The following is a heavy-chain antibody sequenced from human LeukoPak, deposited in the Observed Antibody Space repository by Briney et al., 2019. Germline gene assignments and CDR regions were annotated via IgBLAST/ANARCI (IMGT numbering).Heavy chain of an antibody. CDR1: GGSISSGSYY. V-gene: IGHV4-30-2*01. CDR3: ARALGDIWFGELLSAFDI. J-gene: IGHJ3*02. D-gene: IGHD3-10*01. CDR2: IYHSGST. Sequence: PSQTLSLTCTVSGGSISSGSYYWSWIRQPPGKGLEWIGYIYHSGSTYYNPSLKSRVTISVDRSKNQFSLNLSSVTAADTAVYYCARALGDIWFGELLSAFDIWGQGTMVTVSS.